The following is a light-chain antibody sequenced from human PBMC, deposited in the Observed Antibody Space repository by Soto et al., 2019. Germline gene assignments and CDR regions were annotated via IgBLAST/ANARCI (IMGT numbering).Light chain of an antibody. CDR3: NSYTGTSSRYV. Sequence: LTQPASVSGSPGQSITISCTGTSSDIGTYNYVSWYQQHTGKAPKLMIFDVSYRPSGVSNRFSGSKSDNTASLTISGLQAEDEADYYCNSYTGTSSRYVFGTGTKVTVL. CDR1: SSDIGTYNY. CDR2: DVS. J-gene: IGLJ1*01. V-gene: IGLV2-14*03.